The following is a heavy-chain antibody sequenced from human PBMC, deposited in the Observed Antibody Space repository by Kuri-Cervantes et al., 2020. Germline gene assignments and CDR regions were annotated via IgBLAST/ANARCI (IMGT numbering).Heavy chain of an antibody. D-gene: IGHD6-19*01. CDR3: ARGKPGSGLAFDY. CDR2: ISSSSTI. Sequence: GGSLRLSCAASGFTFSSYSMNWVRQAPGKGLEWVSYISSSSTIYYADSVEGRFTISRDNAKNSLYLQMNSLRAEDTAVYYCARGKPGSGLAFDYWGQGTLVTVSS. CDR1: GFTFSSYS. V-gene: IGHV3-48*01. J-gene: IGHJ4*02.